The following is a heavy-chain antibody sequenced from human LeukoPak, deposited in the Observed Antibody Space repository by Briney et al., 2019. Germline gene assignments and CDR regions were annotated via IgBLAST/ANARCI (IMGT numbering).Heavy chain of an antibody. CDR3: ARGRRGYDFWSGPDY. CDR1: GGSISSGGYY. J-gene: IGHJ4*02. CDR2: IYYSGST. V-gene: IGHV4-31*03. Sequence: SETLSLTCTVSGGSISSGGYYWSWIRQHPGKGLEWIGYIYYSGSTYYRPSLKGRVSISVDSSKNQVSLKLSSVTAADTAVYYCARGRRGYDFWSGPDYWGQGTLVTVSS. D-gene: IGHD3-3*01.